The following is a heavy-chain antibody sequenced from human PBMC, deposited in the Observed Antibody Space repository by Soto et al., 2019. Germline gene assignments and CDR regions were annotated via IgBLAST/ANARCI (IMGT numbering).Heavy chain of an antibody. J-gene: IGHJ4*02. D-gene: IGHD3-9*01. Sequence: QLQLQESGPGLVKPSETLSLTCSVSGDSINSDNYYWGWIRQPPGKGLEWIGSIYYRGNTYYNPSRKTRVTISIDKSKSQFSLKLNSVTAADSAVYFCARLEGLATISSYFDYWGQGTLVTVSS. CDR1: GDSINSDNYY. V-gene: IGHV4-39*01. CDR2: IYYRGNT. CDR3: ARLEGLATISSYFDY.